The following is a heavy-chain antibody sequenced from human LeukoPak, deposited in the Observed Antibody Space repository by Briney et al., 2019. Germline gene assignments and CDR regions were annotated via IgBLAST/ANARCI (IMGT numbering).Heavy chain of an antibody. CDR1: GFTFRTYG. D-gene: IGHD1-26*01. J-gene: IGHJ4*02. CDR3: AKDAVGGILYYFDY. CDR2: ISSDGSNK. Sequence: GGSLRLSCAASGFTFRTYGMHWVRQAPGKGLEWVAVISSDGSNKYYADSVEGRFAISRDNSKNTLYLQMNSLRAEDTAVYYCAKDAVGGILYYFDYWGQGTLVTVSS. V-gene: IGHV3-30*18.